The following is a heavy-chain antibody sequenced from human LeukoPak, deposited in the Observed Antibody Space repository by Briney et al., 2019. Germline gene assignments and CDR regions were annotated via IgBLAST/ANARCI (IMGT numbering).Heavy chain of an antibody. CDR1: GYSFTSYW. D-gene: IGHD3-10*01. CDR2: IDPSDSYT. J-gene: IGHJ3*02. Sequence: GESLKISCKGSGYSFTSYWISWVRQMRGKGLEWMGRIDPSDSYTNYSPSFQGHVTISADKSISTAYLQWSSLKASDTAMYYCASQLLYYYGSGSYPPFDIWGQGTMVTVSS. CDR3: ASQLLYYYGSGSYPPFDI. V-gene: IGHV5-10-1*01.